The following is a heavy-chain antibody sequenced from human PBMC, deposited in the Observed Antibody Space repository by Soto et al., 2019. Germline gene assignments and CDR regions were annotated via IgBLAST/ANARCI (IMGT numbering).Heavy chain of an antibody. Sequence: QVQLVQSGAEVKKPGASVKVSCKASGYTFTSYGISWVRQAPGQGLEWMGWISAYNGNTYSAQKFQGRVTMTTDTTTSTTYMELRSLRSDDTAMYYCARDTTPQRYDYLKPDAFHIWGQGTMVTVSS. CDR3: ARDTTPQRYDYLKPDAFHI. D-gene: IGHD5-12*01. J-gene: IGHJ3*02. CDR1: GYTFTSYG. CDR2: ISAYNGNT. V-gene: IGHV1-18*01.